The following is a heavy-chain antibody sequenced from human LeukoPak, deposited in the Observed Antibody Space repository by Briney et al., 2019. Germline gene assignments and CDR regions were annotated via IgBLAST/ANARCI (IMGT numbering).Heavy chain of an antibody. CDR2: ISSSGSTI. D-gene: IGHD6-13*01. J-gene: IGHJ4*02. CDR1: GFTFSDYY. CDR3: ARDLSPWSSSWYSLDY. V-gene: IGHV3-11*01. Sequence: GGSLRLSCAASGFTFSDYYMSWIREAPGKGLEWVSYISSSGSTIYYADSVKGRFTISRDNAKNSLYLQMNSLRAEDTAVYYCARDLSPWSSSWYSLDYWGQGTLVTVSS.